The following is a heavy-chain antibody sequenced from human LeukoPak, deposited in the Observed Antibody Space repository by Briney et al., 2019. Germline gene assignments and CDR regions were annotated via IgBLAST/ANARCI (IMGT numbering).Heavy chain of an antibody. CDR3: AREGVGATMAN. D-gene: IGHD1-26*01. J-gene: IGHJ4*02. Sequence: SQTLSLTCAISVDTVSNKNAAWNWIRQPPSRGLEWLGRTYYRSKWYNDYAVSVKGRIDINPDASKNQFSLRLNPVTPEDTAVYFCAREGVGATMANWGRGTLVSVSS. CDR1: VDTVSNKNAA. V-gene: IGHV6-1*01. CDR2: TYYRSKWYN.